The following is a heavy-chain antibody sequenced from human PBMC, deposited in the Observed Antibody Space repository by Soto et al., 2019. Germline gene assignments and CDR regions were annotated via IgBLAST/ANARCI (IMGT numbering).Heavy chain of an antibody. CDR1: GGSISSSSYY. D-gene: IGHD3-3*02. Sequence: SETLSLTCTVSGGSISSSSYYWGWIRQPPGKGLEWIGSIYYSGSTYYNPSLKSRVTISVDTSKNQFSLKLSSVTAADTAVYYCASPTIAFYNWFDPWGQGPLAT. V-gene: IGHV4-39*01. CDR2: IYYSGST. CDR3: ASPTIAFYNWFDP. J-gene: IGHJ5*02.